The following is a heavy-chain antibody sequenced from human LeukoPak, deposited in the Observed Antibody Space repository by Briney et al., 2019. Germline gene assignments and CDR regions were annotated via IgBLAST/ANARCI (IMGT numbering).Heavy chain of an antibody. Sequence: SETLSLTCTVSGGSIRSSTDYWGWIRQPPGKELVWIGSIYYSGSTYYNPSLKSRVTISVDTSKNQCSVKLSSVTAADTAVYYCARSIRGYSSGWYYFDYWGQGTLITVSS. CDR3: ARSIRGYSSGWYYFDY. J-gene: IGHJ4*02. D-gene: IGHD6-19*01. CDR2: IYYSGST. V-gene: IGHV4-39*07. CDR1: GGSIRSSTDY.